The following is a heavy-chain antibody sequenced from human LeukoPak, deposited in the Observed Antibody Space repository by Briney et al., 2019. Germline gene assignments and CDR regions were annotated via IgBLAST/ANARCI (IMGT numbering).Heavy chain of an antibody. CDR2: ISSNGGTT. CDR1: GFTFSSYS. Sequence: GGSLRLSCAASGFTFSSYSMHWVRLAPGKGLEYVSIISSNGGTTYYADSVKGRFTFSRDNSKNTLYLQMGSLRAEDMAVYYCGKSLGGITYGPGYYGGQGTLVTVSS. J-gene: IGHJ4*02. D-gene: IGHD3-16*01. V-gene: IGHV3-64*02. CDR3: GKSLGGITYGPGYY.